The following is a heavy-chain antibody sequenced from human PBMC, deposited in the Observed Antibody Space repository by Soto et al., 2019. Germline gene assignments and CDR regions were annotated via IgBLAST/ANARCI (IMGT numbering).Heavy chain of an antibody. V-gene: IGHV1-46*03. Sequence: QVQLVQSGAEVEKPGASVRVSCKASGYTFTSYYIHWVRQAPGQGPEWMGMISPSSGGTDYAQKFQGRVTMTRDTSTSTVYMELSSLRSEDTAVYFCTRSIITTAGTDAFDLWGQGTLVTVSS. CDR3: TRSIITTAGTDAFDL. CDR1: GYTFTSYY. D-gene: IGHD6-13*01. J-gene: IGHJ3*01. CDR2: ISPSSGGT.